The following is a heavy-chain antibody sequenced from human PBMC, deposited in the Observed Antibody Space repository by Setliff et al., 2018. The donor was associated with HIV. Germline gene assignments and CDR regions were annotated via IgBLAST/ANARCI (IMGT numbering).Heavy chain of an antibody. D-gene: IGHD3-3*01. V-gene: IGHV4-39*01. CDR1: GASISRSTYS. CDR2: ISYTGST. J-gene: IGHJ3*02. Sequence: SETLSLTCSVSGASISRSTYSWGWIRQPPGKGLEWIGSISYTGSTDYTPSLKSRVTISVDTSKNQFSLKLNSVTAADTALYYCARSKTFYDFWGGYYTHGAFKIWGLGTMVTVSS. CDR3: ARSKTFYDFWGGYYTHGAFKI.